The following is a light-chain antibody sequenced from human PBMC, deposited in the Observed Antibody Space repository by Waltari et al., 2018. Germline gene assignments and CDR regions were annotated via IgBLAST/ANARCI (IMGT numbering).Light chain of an antibody. J-gene: IGKJ1*01. V-gene: IGKV1-5*03. CDR1: QCIVVW. CDR3: QQYNTYPCT. Sequence: DSQVTHSPSSLPASVGDTVTITCRASQCIVVWLAWYQQKPGKAPTLLIYQASYLESGVPSRFSGSGSGTAFTLTISSLQPDDFATYHCQQYNTYPCTFGQGTTVEIK. CDR2: QAS.